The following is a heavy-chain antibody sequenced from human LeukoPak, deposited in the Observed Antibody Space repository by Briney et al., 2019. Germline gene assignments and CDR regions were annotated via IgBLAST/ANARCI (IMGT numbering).Heavy chain of an antibody. CDR2: ISSSGSTI. Sequence: GGSLRLSCAASGFTFSSYEMNWVRQAPGKGLEWVSYISSSGSTIYYADSVKGRFTISRDNAKNSLYLQMNSLRAEDTAVYYCARGGSQWELPPADNWFDPWGQGTLVTFSS. D-gene: IGHD1-26*01. CDR3: ARGGSQWELPPADNWFDP. J-gene: IGHJ5*02. CDR1: GFTFSSYE. V-gene: IGHV3-48*03.